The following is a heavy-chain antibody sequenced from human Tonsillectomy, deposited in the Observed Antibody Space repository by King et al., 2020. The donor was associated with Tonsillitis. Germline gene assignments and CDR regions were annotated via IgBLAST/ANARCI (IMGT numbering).Heavy chain of an antibody. J-gene: IGHJ4*02. CDR1: GFTFSNAW. CDR2: IKSKTDGGTT. CDR3: TSCGESLVGATYFDY. V-gene: IGHV3-15*01. Sequence: VQLVESGGGLVKPGGSLRLSCAASGFTFSNAWMSWVRQAPGKGLEWVGRIKSKTDGGTTDYAAPVKGRFTISRDDSKNTLYLQMNSLKTEDTAGYYCTSCGESLVGATYFDYWGQGTLVTVSP. D-gene: IGHD1-26*01.